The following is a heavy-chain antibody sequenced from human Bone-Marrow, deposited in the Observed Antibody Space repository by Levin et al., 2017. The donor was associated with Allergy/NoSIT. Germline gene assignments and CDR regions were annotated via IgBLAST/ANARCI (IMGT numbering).Heavy chain of an antibody. V-gene: IGHV3-30*18. Sequence: GESLKISCAASGFTFSSYGMHWVRQAPGKGLEWVAVISYDGSNKYYADSVKGRFTISRDNSKNTLYLQMNSLRAEDTAVYYCANAYGSGSYYDYWGQGTLVTVSS. D-gene: IGHD3-10*01. CDR1: GFTFSSYG. CDR3: ANAYGSGSYYDY. J-gene: IGHJ4*02. CDR2: ISYDGSNK.